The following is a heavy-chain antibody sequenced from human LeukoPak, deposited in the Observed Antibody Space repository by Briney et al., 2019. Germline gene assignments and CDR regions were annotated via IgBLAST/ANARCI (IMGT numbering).Heavy chain of an antibody. V-gene: IGHV4-34*01. J-gene: IGHJ5*02. CDR3: ARRGYSYDGNWFDP. CDR2: INHSGST. CDR1: GGSFSGYY. D-gene: IGHD5-18*01. Sequence: PSETLSLTCAVYGGSFSGYYWSWIRQPPGKGLEWIGEINHSGSTNYNPSLKSRVTISVDTSKNQFSLRLSSVTAADTAVYYCARRGYSYDGNWFDPWGQGTLVTVSS.